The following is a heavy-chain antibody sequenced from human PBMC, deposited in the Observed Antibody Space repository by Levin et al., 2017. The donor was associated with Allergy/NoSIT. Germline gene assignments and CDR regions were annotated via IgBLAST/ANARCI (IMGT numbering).Heavy chain of an antibody. CDR3: ATTGSYLTYSYFDY. V-gene: IGHV4-4*07. CDR1: GGSISSYY. D-gene: IGHD1-26*01. Sequence: SETLSLTCTVSGGSISSYYWSWIRQPAGKGLEWIGRIYTSGSTNYNPSLKSRVTMSVDTSKNQFSLKLSSVTAADTAVYYCATTGSYLTYSYFDYWGQGTLVTVSS. CDR2: IYTSGST. J-gene: IGHJ4*02.